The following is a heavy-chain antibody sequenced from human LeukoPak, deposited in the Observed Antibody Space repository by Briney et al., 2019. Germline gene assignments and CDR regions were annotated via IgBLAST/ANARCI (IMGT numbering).Heavy chain of an antibody. D-gene: IGHD3-22*01. CDR3: AKEDDRSGYYSVDY. CDR2: ISSSSYT. Sequence: GGSLRLSCAASGFTFSDYYMSWIRQAPGKGLEWVSYISSSSYTNYADSVKGRFTISRDNAKNSLYLQMHSLRAEDTAVYYCAKEDDRSGYYSVDYWGQGTLVTVSS. V-gene: IGHV3-11*05. J-gene: IGHJ4*02. CDR1: GFTFSDYY.